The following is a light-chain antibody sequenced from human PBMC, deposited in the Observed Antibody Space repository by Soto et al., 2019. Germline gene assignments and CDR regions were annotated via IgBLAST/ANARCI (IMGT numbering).Light chain of an antibody. CDR2: AAS. CDR3: QQYYTYPQT. V-gene: IGKV1-8*01. J-gene: IGKJ2*01. Sequence: AIRMTQSPSSFSASTGDRVTITCRASQGISSYLAWYQQKPGKAPKLLVYAASTLQYGVPSRFSSSGSGTDFTLTISCLQSEDFATYFCQQYYTYPQTFGQGTKLEIK. CDR1: QGISSY.